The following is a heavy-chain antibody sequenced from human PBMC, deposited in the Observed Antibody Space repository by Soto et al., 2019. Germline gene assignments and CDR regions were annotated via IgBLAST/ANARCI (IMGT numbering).Heavy chain of an antibody. CDR2: ISSSGSTI. V-gene: IGHV3-11*01. Sequence: GGSLRLSCAASGFTFSDYYMSWIRQAPGKGLEWVSYISSSGSTIYYADSVKGRFTISRDNAKNSLYLQMNSLRAEDTAVYYCARDPDSSSSGAGWFDPWGQGTLVTVSS. CDR1: GFTFSDYY. D-gene: IGHD6-6*01. J-gene: IGHJ5*02. CDR3: ARDPDSSSSGAGWFDP.